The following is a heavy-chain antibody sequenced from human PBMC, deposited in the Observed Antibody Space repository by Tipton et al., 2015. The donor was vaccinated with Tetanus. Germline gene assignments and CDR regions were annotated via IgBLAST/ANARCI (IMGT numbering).Heavy chain of an antibody. J-gene: IGHJ6*02. CDR3: ARWWRRNDRSGDPTVGYYGMGV. D-gene: IGHD3-22*01. CDR2: ISVSGRSK. CDR1: GFTFTDYP. Sequence: SGFTFTDYPMGWVRQAPGYGLELVSTISVSGRSKFYADSVKGRFIISRDNSTNTLHVQMDRLRVDATAVLYCARWWRRNDRSGDPTVGYYGMGVWGQGTAVTVSS. V-gene: IGHV3-23*01.